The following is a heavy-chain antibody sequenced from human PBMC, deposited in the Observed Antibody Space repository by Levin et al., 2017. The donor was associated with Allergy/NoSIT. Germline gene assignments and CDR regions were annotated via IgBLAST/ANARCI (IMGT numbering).Heavy chain of an antibody. CDR2: IRSKAYGGTT. D-gene: IGHD4-17*01. J-gene: IGHJ4*02. CDR3: TRDDYGDTEWRFDY. CDR1: GFTFGDYA. V-gene: IGHV3-49*03. Sequence: PGGSLRLSCTASGFTFGDYAMSWFRQAPGKGLEWVGFIRSKAYGGTTEYAASVKGRFTISRDDSKSIAYLQMNSLKTEDTAVYYCTRDDYGDTEWRFDYWGQGTLVTVSS.